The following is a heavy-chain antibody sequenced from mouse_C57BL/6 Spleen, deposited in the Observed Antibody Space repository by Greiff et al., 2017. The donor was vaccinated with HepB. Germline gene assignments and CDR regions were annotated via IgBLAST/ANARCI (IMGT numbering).Heavy chain of an antibody. V-gene: IGHV1-64*01. Sequence: VQLQQPGAELVKPGASVKLSCKASGYTFTSYWMHWVKQRPGQGLEWIGMIHPNSGSTNYNEKFKSKATLTVDKSSSTAYMQLSSLTSEDSAVYYCARGGYDLYYFDYWGQGTTLTVSS. J-gene: IGHJ2*01. CDR3: ARGGYDLYYFDY. D-gene: IGHD2-4*01. CDR2: IHPNSGST. CDR1: GYTFTSYW.